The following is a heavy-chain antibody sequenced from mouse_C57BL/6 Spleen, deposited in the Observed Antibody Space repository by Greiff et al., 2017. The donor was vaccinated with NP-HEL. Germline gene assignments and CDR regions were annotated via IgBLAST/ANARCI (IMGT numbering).Heavy chain of an antibody. D-gene: IGHD2-4*01. CDR2: IDPNSGST. CDR3: ARSYDYCAPAWFAY. CDR1: GYTFTSYW. J-gene: IGHJ3*01. Sequence: QVQLQQSGAELVKPGASVKLSCKASGYTFTSYWMHWVKQRPGRGLEWIGRIDPNSGSTNYNEKFKSKATLTVDKSSSTAYMQLSSLTSEDSTVYYCARSYDYCAPAWFAYWGQGTLVTVSA. V-gene: IGHV1-62-3*01.